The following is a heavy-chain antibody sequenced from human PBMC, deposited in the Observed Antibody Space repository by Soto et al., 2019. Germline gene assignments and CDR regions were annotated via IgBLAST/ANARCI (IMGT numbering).Heavy chain of an antibody. V-gene: IGHV5-51*01. CDR1: GYSFTSYW. CDR3: ARLGGVPAAMKPYYYYYMDV. CDR2: IYPGDSDT. J-gene: IGHJ6*03. Sequence: PGESLKISCKGSGYSFTSYWIGWVRQMPGKDLEWMGIIYPGDSDTRYSPSFQGQVTISADKSISTAYLQWSSLKASDTAMYYCARLGGVPAAMKPYYYYYMDVWGKGTTVTVSS. D-gene: IGHD2-2*01.